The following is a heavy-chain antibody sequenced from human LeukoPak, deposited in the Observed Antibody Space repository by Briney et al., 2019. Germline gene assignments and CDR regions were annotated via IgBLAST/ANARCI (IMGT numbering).Heavy chain of an antibody. CDR1: GFTFRSYW. Sequence: GGSLRLSCAASGFTFRSYWMSWVREAPGKGLEWVANIKEDGSEKYYVDSVKGRFTISRDSAKNSLYLHMNSLRVEDTAVYYCARDHNYGSDYWGQGTLVTVST. J-gene: IGHJ4*02. CDR3: ARDHNYGSDY. D-gene: IGHD5-18*01. V-gene: IGHV3-7*03. CDR2: IKEDGSEK.